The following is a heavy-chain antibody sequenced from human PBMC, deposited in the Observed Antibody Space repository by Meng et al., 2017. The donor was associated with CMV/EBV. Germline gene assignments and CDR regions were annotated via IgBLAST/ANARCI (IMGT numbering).Heavy chain of an antibody. J-gene: IGHJ4*02. CDR3: AHVGPNSSSWSTSFDY. CDR2: IYWNDDK. D-gene: IGHD6-13*01. CDR1: GFSLSTSGVG. Sequence: SGPTLVKPTQTLTLTCTFSGFSLSTSGVGVGWIRQPPGKALEWLALIYWNDDKRYSPSLKSRLTITKDTSTNQVVLTMTNMDPVDTATYYCAHVGPNSSSWSTSFDYWGQGTLVTVSS. V-gene: IGHV2-5*01.